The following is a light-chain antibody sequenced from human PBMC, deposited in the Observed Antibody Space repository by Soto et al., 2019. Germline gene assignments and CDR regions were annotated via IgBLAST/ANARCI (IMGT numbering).Light chain of an antibody. V-gene: IGKV3-11*01. CDR1: QSVSSY. Sequence: EIVLTQSPATLSLSPGERATLSCRASQSVSSYLAWYQQKPGQAPRLLIYDASNRATGIPARFSGSGSGTDFTLTISSLEPEDFVVYYCQQRSYWPRTFGPGTKVDIK. J-gene: IGKJ3*01. CDR3: QQRSYWPRT. CDR2: DAS.